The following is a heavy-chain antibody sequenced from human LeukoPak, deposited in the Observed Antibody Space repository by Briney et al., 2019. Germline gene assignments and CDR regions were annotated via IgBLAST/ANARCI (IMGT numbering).Heavy chain of an antibody. V-gene: IGHV1-3*01. Sequence: PGGSLRLSCAASGFTFTSYAMHWVRQAPGQRLEWMGWINAGNGNTKYSQKFQGRVTITRDTSASTAYMELSSLRSEDTAVYYCARDDGDYVGTFDIWGQGTMVTVSS. D-gene: IGHD4-23*01. CDR2: INAGNGNT. CDR1: GFTFTSYA. J-gene: IGHJ3*02. CDR3: ARDDGDYVGTFDI.